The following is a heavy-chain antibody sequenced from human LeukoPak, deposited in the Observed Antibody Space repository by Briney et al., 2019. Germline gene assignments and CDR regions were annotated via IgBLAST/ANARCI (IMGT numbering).Heavy chain of an antibody. D-gene: IGHD3-10*01. Sequence: PSETLSHTCSVYGGSLSGYYWSWIRQPPGKGLEWIGEINHSGSTNYNPSLKSRVTISVDTSKNQFSLKLSSVTAADTAVYYCARQVWVRYWFDPWGQGTLVTVSS. CDR2: INHSGST. CDR1: GGSLSGYY. V-gene: IGHV4-34*01. J-gene: IGHJ5*02. CDR3: ARQVWVRYWFDP.